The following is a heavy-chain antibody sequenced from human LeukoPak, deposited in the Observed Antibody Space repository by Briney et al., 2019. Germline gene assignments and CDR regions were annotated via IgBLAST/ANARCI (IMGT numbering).Heavy chain of an antibody. Sequence: GGSLRLSCAASGFTFNNYWMSWVRQAPGKGLEWVANIKQDGSEKYYVDSVKGRFTISRDNAKNSLYLQMNSLRAEDTAVYYCARVLTGTTGLGFDYWGQGTLVTVSS. D-gene: IGHD1-7*01. CDR2: IKQDGSEK. V-gene: IGHV3-7*01. J-gene: IGHJ4*02. CDR1: GFTFNNYW. CDR3: ARVLTGTTGLGFDY.